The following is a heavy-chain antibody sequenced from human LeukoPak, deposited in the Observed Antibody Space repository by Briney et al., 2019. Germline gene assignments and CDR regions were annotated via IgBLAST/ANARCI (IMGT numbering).Heavy chain of an antibody. CDR1: GFTFSNTW. V-gene: IGHV3-30*02. Sequence: GSLRLSCAASGFTFSNTWMNWVRQAPGKGLEWVAFIRYDGSNKYYADSVKGRFTISRDNSKNTLYLQMNSLRAEDTAVYYCAKDTYNWNYSSEDYFDYWGQGTLVTVSS. D-gene: IGHD1-7*01. CDR3: AKDTYNWNYSSEDYFDY. CDR2: IRYDGSNK. J-gene: IGHJ4*02.